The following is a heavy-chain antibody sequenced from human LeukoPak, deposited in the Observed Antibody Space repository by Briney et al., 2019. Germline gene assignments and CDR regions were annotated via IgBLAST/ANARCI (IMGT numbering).Heavy chain of an antibody. CDR2: ISSSGSYI. CDR1: GFTFRSYS. J-gene: IGHJ3*02. CDR3: ARDTGLRGRRGAFDI. Sequence: GGSLRLSCAASGFTFRSYSMNWVRQAPGKGLEWVSSISSSGSYIYYADSVKGRFTISRDNAKNSLYLQMNSLRAEDTAVYYCARDTGLRGRRGAFDIWGQGTMVTVS. D-gene: IGHD4-11*01. V-gene: IGHV3-21*01.